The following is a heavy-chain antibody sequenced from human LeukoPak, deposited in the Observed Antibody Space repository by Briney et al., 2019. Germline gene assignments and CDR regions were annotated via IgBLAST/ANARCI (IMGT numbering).Heavy chain of an antibody. J-gene: IGHJ5*02. Sequence: ASVKVSCKASGYTFTGYYMHWVRQAPGQGLEWMGWINPNSGGTNYAQKFQGWVTMTRDTSISTAYMELSRLRSDDTAVYYYARDRASENCSSTSCYYYNWFDPWGQGTLVTVSS. CDR2: INPNSGGT. D-gene: IGHD2-2*01. CDR3: ARDRASENCSSTSCYYYNWFDP. CDR1: GYTFTGYY. V-gene: IGHV1-2*04.